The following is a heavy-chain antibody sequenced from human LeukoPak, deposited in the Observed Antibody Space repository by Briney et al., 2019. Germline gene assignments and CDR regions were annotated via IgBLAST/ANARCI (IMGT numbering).Heavy chain of an antibody. Sequence: GESLRSSCKGSGYSFTSYWISWVRQMPGKGLEWMGRIDPSDSYTNYSPSFQGHVTISADKSISTAYLQWSSLKASDTAMYYCARQGYSSSWYVYWGQGTLVTVSS. V-gene: IGHV5-10-1*01. J-gene: IGHJ4*02. D-gene: IGHD6-13*01. CDR1: GYSFTSYW. CDR3: ARQGYSSSWYVY. CDR2: IDPSDSYT.